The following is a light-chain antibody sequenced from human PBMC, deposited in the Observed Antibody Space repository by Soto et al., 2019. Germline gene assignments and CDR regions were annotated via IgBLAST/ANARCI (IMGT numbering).Light chain of an antibody. J-gene: IGKJ1*01. CDR1: QSISSW. V-gene: IGKV1-5*01. CDR2: DAS. CDR3: QEYGTSFTWA. Sequence: DIQSIQSASTLSASVGDRVTITCRASQSISSWLAWYQQKPGKAPKLLIYDASNLESGVPSRFSGSGSGTEFTLTISSLQPEDLATYFCQEYGTSFTWAFGQGTKVDIK.